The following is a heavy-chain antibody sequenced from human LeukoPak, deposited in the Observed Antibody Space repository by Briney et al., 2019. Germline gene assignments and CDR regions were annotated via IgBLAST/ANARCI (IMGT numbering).Heavy chain of an antibody. CDR3: AKDVLRRGAGWDGFDI. Sequence: GGSLRLSCAASGFTFSNYEMNWVRQAPGKGLEWLSYIGTSGGGIQYADSVKGRFTISRDNAKNSLYLQMNSLRTEDTALYYCAKDVLRRGAGWDGFDIWGQGTLVTVSS. D-gene: IGHD2-8*01. V-gene: IGHV3-48*03. CDR2: IGTSGGGI. CDR1: GFTFSNYE. J-gene: IGHJ3*02.